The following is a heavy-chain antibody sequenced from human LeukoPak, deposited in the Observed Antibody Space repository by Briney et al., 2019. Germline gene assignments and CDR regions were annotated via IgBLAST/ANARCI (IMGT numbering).Heavy chain of an antibody. J-gene: IGHJ6*03. V-gene: IGHV4-59*11. Sequence: ETLSLTCAVSGASISSHYWSWIRQPPGKGLEWIGYTSGSISDNPSLKSRVAVSVDPSQNQVSLSLTSVTAADTAVYYCARVLAIFGLDTTDYYMDVWGKGTTVTVSS. CDR1: GASISSHY. CDR2: TSGSI. CDR3: ARVLAIFGLDTTDYYMDV. D-gene: IGHD3/OR15-3a*01.